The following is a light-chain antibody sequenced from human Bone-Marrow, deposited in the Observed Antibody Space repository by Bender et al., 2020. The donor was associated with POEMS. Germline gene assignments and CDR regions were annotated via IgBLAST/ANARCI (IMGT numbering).Light chain of an antibody. Sequence: QSVLTPPPSASGTPGQRVTISCSGSSSNIGDHHVFWYQQFPGTAPKLLIYINNQRPSGVPDRFSGSKSGTSASLAISGLQSEDEADYYCAAWEDSLNGWVFGGGTKLTVL. CDR1: SSNIGDHH. J-gene: IGLJ3*02. V-gene: IGLV1-44*01. CDR3: AAWEDSLNGWV. CDR2: INN.